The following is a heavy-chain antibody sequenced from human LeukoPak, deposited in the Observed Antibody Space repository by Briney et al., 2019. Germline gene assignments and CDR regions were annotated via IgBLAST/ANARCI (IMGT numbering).Heavy chain of an antibody. CDR3: ASASSHRIAAGGDY. CDR2: INSDGSSR. J-gene: IGHJ4*02. Sequence: GRSLRLSCAASGFTFSNYWMHWVRQAPGKGMVWVSRINSDGSSRNYADFVKGRFTISRDNSKNTLYLQMNSLRAEDTAVYYCASASSHRIAAGGDYWGQGTLVTVSS. D-gene: IGHD6-13*01. CDR1: GFTFSNYW. V-gene: IGHV3-74*01.